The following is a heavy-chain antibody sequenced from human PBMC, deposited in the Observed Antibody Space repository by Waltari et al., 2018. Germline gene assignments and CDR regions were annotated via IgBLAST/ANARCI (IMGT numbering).Heavy chain of an antibody. CDR2: ISYNARNI. CDR1: DFTFSSFS. Sequence: QVQLVESGGGVVQPGRSLRLACEASDFTFSSFSIPWVRQAPGKGLEWVAVISYNARNIYFVDSVKGRFTISRDNSKKTLYLQMNSLRAEDTAVYYCARDYCDRTNCHGMDVWGQGTTVTVSS. CDR3: ARDYCDRTNCHGMDV. D-gene: IGHD3-22*01. J-gene: IGHJ6*02. V-gene: IGHV3-30*04.